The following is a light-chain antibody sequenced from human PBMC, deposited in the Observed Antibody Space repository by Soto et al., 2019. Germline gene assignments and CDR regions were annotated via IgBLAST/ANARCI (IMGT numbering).Light chain of an antibody. V-gene: IGLV2-18*01. CDR3: SLYTTASTYG. CDR2: EAI. Sequence: VLTQHPSVPEPPGQAVTSSGTGPSRTLASYNGASWYQRPPGTGPELGIYEAINRPSGIPDRFSGSKSGNTASLTISGLQAEDEAEYYCSLYTTASTYGVGTGTKVTVL. J-gene: IGLJ1*01. CDR1: SRTLASYNG.